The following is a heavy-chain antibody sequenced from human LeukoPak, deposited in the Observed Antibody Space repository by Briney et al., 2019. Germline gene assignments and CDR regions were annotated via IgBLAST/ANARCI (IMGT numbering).Heavy chain of an antibody. CDR3: AREMPYSSSWFDP. J-gene: IGHJ5*02. D-gene: IGHD6-13*01. CDR1: GGSFSGYY. CDR2: IYYSGST. V-gene: IGHV4-59*01. Sequence: SETLSLTCAVYGGSFSGYYWSWIRQPPGKGLEWIGYIYYSGSTNYNPSLKSRVTISVDTSKNQFSLKLSSVTAADTAVYYCAREMPYSSSWFDPWGQGTLVTVSS.